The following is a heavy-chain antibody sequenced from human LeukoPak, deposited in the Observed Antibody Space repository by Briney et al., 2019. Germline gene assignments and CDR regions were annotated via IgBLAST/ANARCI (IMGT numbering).Heavy chain of an antibody. CDR1: GYSFTSYW. CDR2: IYPGDSDT. D-gene: IGHD3-3*01. Sequence: GESLKISCKGSGYSFTSYWIGWTRQMPGKGLEWMGIIYPGDSDTRYSPSFQGQVTISADKSISTAYLQWSSLKASDTAMYYCARLYYHVVFGVVTPYYYYYMDVWGKGTTVTVSS. CDR3: ARLYYHVVFGVVTPYYYYYMDV. J-gene: IGHJ6*03. V-gene: IGHV5-51*01.